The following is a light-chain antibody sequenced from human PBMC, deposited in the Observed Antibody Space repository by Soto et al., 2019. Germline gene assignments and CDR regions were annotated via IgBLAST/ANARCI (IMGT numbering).Light chain of an antibody. Sequence: DIQMTQSPSSLFASVGDRVTITCRASQGISTFLHWYQQRPGKAPSLIIYGASIVQSGVPSRFSGRGSGTEFSLTISTLQPEDVATYYCQHTRTTPRTFGQGTKVEIK. CDR2: GAS. J-gene: IGKJ1*01. V-gene: IGKV1-39*01. CDR3: QHTRTTPRT. CDR1: QGISTF.